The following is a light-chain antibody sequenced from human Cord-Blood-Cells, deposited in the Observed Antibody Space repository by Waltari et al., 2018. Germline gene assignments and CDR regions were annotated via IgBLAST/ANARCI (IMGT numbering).Light chain of an antibody. CDR2: GAS. V-gene: IGKV3-20*01. J-gene: IGKJ1*01. CDR1: QSVSSSY. Sequence: EIVLTQSPGTLSLSPGERATLPCRASQSVSSSYLAWYQQKPGQAPRLLIYGASSRATGIPDRFSGSGSGTDFTLTISRLEPDDFAVYYCQQYGSSPKTFGQGTKVEIK. CDR3: QQYGSSPKT.